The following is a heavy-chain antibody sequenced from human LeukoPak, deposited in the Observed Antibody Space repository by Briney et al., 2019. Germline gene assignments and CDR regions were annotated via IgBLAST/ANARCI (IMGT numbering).Heavy chain of an antibody. CDR1: GYTLTELS. CDR2: FDSEDGET. D-gene: IGHD6-13*01. Sequence: GASVKVSCKVSGYTLTELSMHWVRQAPGKGLEWMGGFDSEDGETIYAQKFQGRVTMTEDTSTDTAYMELSSLSSEDTAVYYCATPYSSSWYYYYGMDVWGQGTTVTVSS. CDR3: ATPYSSSWYYYYGMDV. J-gene: IGHJ6*02. V-gene: IGHV1-24*01.